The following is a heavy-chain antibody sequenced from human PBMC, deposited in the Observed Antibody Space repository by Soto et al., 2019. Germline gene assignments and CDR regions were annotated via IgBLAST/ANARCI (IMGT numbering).Heavy chain of an antibody. CDR1: GYTLTELS. D-gene: IGHD4-17*01. CDR3: ATTPDYGDFPDY. CDR2: FDPEDGET. J-gene: IGHJ4*02. V-gene: IGHV1-24*01. Sequence: VKVSCKVSGYTLTELSMHWVRQAPGKGLEWMGGFDPEDGETIYAQKFQGRVTMTEDTSTDTAYMELSSLRSEDTAVYYCATTPDYGDFPDYWGQGTLVTVSS.